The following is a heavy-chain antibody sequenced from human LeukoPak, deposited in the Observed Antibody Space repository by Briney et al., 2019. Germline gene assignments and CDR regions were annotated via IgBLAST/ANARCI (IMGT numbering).Heavy chain of an antibody. CDR2: IGSGDDL. D-gene: IGHD1-7*01. CDR3: AKDATPRNSLYDYFDN. V-gene: IGHV3-23*01. CDR1: GFTFRIHA. Sequence: GGSLRLSCAASGFTFRIHAMSWVRQAPGKGLEWVSTIGSGDDLHYADSVKGRFTVSRDDPQNTLYLQMNSLRAEDAAIYYCAKDATPRNSLYDYFDNWGQGTAVTVSS. J-gene: IGHJ4*02.